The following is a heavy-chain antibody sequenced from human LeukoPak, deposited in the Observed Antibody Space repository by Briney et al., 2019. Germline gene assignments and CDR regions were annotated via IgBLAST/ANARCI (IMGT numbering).Heavy chain of an antibody. CDR1: GGSISSFY. V-gene: IGHV4-59*01. J-gene: IGHJ4*02. Sequence: TSETLSLTCSVSGGSISSFYWNWIRQAPGKGLEWIGFVYYSGTTNYNPSLKSRVTILVDTYKNQFSLKLNSVTTADTAVYYCARVAFHDNRNYFDLWGQGTLVTVSS. CDR3: ARVAFHDNRNYFDL. D-gene: IGHD1-14*01. CDR2: VYYSGTT.